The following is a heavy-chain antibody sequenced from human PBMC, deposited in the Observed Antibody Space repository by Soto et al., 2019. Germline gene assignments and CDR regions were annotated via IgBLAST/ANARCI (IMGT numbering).Heavy chain of an antibody. V-gene: IGHV1-69*02. Sequence: ASVKVSCKASGGTFSSYTISWVRQAPGQGLEWMGRIIPILGIANYAQKFQGRVTITADKSTSTAYMELSSLRSEDTAVYYCARLGADYDFWSGYYTGMDFDYWGQGTLVTVSS. CDR1: GGTFSSYT. J-gene: IGHJ4*02. CDR3: ARLGADYDFWSGYYTGMDFDY. D-gene: IGHD3-3*01. CDR2: IIPILGIA.